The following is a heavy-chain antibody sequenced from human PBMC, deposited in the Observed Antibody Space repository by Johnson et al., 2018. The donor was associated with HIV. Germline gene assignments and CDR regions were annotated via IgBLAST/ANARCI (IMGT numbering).Heavy chain of an antibody. V-gene: IGHV3-11*04. CDR1: GFNFSDYY. J-gene: IGHJ3*02. CDR2: ISSSGGSI. Sequence: QVQLVESGGGLVQPGGSLRLSCAASGFNFSDYYMSWIRQAPGKGLEWVSYISSSGGSIYYEDSVKGRFTISRDNTKNSLYLQMNSLRAEDTAVYYCARDPAHCGGDCYPSDAFDIWGQGTMVTVSS. D-gene: IGHD2-21*02. CDR3: ARDPAHCGGDCYPSDAFDI.